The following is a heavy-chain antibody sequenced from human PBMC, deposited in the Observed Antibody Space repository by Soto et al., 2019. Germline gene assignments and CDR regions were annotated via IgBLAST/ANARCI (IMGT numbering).Heavy chain of an antibody. CDR3: ARDVRPWVSSWPNYYYYYGMDV. CDR1: GGTFSSYA. Sequence: GASVKVSCKASGGTFSSYAISWVRQAPGQGLEWMGGIIPIFGTANYAQKFQGRVTITADESTSTAYMELSSLRSEDTAVYYCARDVRPWVSSWPNYYYYYGMDVWGQGTTVTVSS. J-gene: IGHJ6*02. V-gene: IGHV1-69*13. CDR2: IIPIFGTA. D-gene: IGHD6-13*01.